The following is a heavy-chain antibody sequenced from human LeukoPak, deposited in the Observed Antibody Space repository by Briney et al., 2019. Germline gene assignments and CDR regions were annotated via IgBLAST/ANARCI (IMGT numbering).Heavy chain of an antibody. CDR1: GYTFTDYY. J-gene: IGHJ5*02. D-gene: IGHD1-1*01. Sequence: ASVKVSCKVSGYTFTDYYMHWLQQAPGKGLEWMGLVDPEDGETIYAEKFQGRVTITADTSTDTAYMELSSLRSEDTAVYYCATAPTGTPSLLYWFDPWGQGTLVTVSS. V-gene: IGHV1-69-2*01. CDR2: VDPEDGET. CDR3: ATAPTGTPSLLYWFDP.